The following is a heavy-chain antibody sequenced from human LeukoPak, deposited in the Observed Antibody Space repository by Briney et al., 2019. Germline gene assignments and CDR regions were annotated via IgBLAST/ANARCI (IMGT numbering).Heavy chain of an antibody. Sequence: SETLSLTCTVSGGSISSYYWNWIRQPPGKGLEWIGYIYYSGSTNYNPSLKSRVTISVDTSKNQFSLKLSSVTAADTAVYYCASFRYDILTGYYMGVDYWGQGTLVTVSS. CDR3: ASFRYDILTGYYMGVDY. J-gene: IGHJ4*02. D-gene: IGHD3-9*01. V-gene: IGHV4-59*01. CDR1: GGSISSYY. CDR2: IYYSGST.